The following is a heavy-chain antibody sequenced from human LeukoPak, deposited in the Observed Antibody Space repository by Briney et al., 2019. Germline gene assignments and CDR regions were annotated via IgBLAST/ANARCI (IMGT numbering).Heavy chain of an antibody. CDR2: INPNSGGT. Sequence: AASVKVSCKASGYTFTGYYMHWVRQAPGQGLEWMGWINPNSGGTNYAQKFQGRVTMTRDTSISTAYMELSRLRSDDTAVYYCARDTGLLLWFGERRFDYWGPGTLVTVSS. V-gene: IGHV1-2*02. J-gene: IGHJ4*02. D-gene: IGHD3-10*01. CDR1: GYTFTGYY. CDR3: ARDTGLLLWFGERRFDY.